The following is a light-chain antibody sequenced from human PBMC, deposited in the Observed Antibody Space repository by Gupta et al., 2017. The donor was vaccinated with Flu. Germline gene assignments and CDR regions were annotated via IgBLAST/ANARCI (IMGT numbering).Light chain of an antibody. J-gene: IGLJ2*01. Sequence: QSLLTQPPTASGSPGQRVTISCTGSTSNIGNNIVNWYQQFPGRAPKLLIHSDDQRPSGVPDRVSGSKSGTSGSLAISGLQSEDEGVYYCAAWDDNLNGVVFGGGTRLTVL. CDR1: TSNIGNNI. CDR2: SDD. V-gene: IGLV1-44*01. CDR3: AAWDDNLNGVV.